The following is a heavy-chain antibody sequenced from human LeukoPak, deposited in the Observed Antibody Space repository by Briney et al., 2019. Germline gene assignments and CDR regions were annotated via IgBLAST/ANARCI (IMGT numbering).Heavy chain of an antibody. CDR3: ARRRGSYDILTGYYIDY. CDR2: IYPGDSDT. J-gene: IGHJ4*02. Sequence: GESLQISCQGSGYSFTSYWIGWVRQMPGKGLEWMGIIYPGDSDTRYRPSFQGQVTISADKSISTAYLQWSSLKASDTAMYYCARRRGSYDILTGYYIDYWGQGTLVTVSS. D-gene: IGHD3-9*01. V-gene: IGHV5-51*01. CDR1: GYSFTSYW.